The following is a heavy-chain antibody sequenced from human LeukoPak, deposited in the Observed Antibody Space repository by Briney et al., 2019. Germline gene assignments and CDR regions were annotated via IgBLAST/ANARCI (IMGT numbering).Heavy chain of an antibody. CDR1: GFTFSNYW. J-gene: IGHJ3*02. V-gene: IGHV3-7*02. D-gene: IGHD5-18*01. CDR3: ARGSRGSSYGLAFDI. Sequence: GGSLRLSCAASGFTFSNYWMSWVRQAPGKGLKGVANIKQDGSEKYCVDSVTGRFTISRDNAKNSLYLQMNSLRAEDTAVYYCARGSRGSSYGLAFDIWGQGTMVTVS. CDR2: IKQDGSEK.